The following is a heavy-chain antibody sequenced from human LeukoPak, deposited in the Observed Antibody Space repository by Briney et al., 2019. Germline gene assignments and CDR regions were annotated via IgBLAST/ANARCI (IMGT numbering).Heavy chain of an antibody. Sequence: PGGSLRLSCAASGFIFSSYGMHWVRQAPGKGLEWVAVISYDGSNKYYADSVKGRFTISRDNSKNTLYLQMNSLRAEDTAVYYCAKGTNYGDYVGDFQHWGQGTLVTVSS. CDR2: ISYDGSNK. CDR1: GFIFSSYG. CDR3: AKGTNYGDYVGDFQH. V-gene: IGHV3-30*18. D-gene: IGHD4-17*01. J-gene: IGHJ1*01.